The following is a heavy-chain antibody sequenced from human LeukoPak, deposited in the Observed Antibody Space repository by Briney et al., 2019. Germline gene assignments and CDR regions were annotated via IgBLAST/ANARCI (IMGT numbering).Heavy chain of an antibody. CDR1: GYTFTSYY. J-gene: IGHJ4*02. CDR2: INPSGGST. CDR3: ARGGFGELLDY. V-gene: IGHV1-46*03. Sequence: ASVKVSCKASGYTFTSYYMHWVRQAPGQGLEWMGIINPSGGSTSYAQKFQGRVTMTRDMSTSTVYMELSSLRSDDTAVYYCARGGFGELLDYWGQGTLVTVSS. D-gene: IGHD3-10*01.